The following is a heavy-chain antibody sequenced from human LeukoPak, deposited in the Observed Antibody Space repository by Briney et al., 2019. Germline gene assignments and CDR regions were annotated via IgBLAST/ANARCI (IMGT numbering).Heavy chain of an antibody. CDR3: ARMRGYTYGYWYLDL. Sequence: ASVKVSCKAAGYTFSSYDINWVRQAPGQGLEWMGWMSPSSGNTGYTQKFQGRVTMTRDTSISTAYMELSSLRSEDTALYYCARMRGYTYGYWYLDLWGRGTLVTVSS. J-gene: IGHJ2*01. CDR1: GYTFSSYD. V-gene: IGHV1-8*01. CDR2: MSPSSGNT. D-gene: IGHD5-18*01.